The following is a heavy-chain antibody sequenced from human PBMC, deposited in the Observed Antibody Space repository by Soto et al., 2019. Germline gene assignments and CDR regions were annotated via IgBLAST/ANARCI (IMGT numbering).Heavy chain of an antibody. D-gene: IGHD6-13*01. J-gene: IGHJ6*02. V-gene: IGHV4-34*01. CDR3: ARAPREAAAHRDGMDV. Sequence: PSATLSLTCAVYGGSFSGYYWSWIRQPPGKGLEWIGEINHSGSTNYNPALKSRVTISVDTSKNQFSLKLSSVTAADTAVYYCARAPREAAAHRDGMDVWGQGTTVTVSS. CDR2: INHSGST. CDR1: GGSFSGYY.